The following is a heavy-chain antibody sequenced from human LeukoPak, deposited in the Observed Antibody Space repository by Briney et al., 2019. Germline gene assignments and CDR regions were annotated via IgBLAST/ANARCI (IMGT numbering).Heavy chain of an antibody. J-gene: IGHJ4*02. CDR1: GFTFSSYS. CDR3: ARPFRRGFTMVLKRTPPVDY. CDR2: ISSSSSYI. Sequence: PGGSLRLSCAASGFTFSSYSMNWVRQAPGKGLEWVSSISSSSSYIYYADSVKGRFTISRDNAKNSLYLQMNSLRAEDTAVYYCARPFRRGFTMVLKRTPPVDYWGQGTLVTVSS. D-gene: IGHD4/OR15-4a*01. V-gene: IGHV3-21*01.